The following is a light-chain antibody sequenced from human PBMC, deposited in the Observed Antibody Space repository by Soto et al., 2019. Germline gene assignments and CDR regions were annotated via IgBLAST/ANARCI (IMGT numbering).Light chain of an antibody. CDR2: QDN. CDR3: QTWDSSTAGVV. CDR1: KLGDKY. J-gene: IGLJ2*01. Sequence: SYELTQPPSVSVSPGQTVSITCSGDKLGDKYACWYQQKPGQSPVLVIYQDNKRPSGIPERFSGSNSGNTATLTISGTQAMDEADYYCQTWDSSTAGVVFGGGTQLTVL. V-gene: IGLV3-1*01.